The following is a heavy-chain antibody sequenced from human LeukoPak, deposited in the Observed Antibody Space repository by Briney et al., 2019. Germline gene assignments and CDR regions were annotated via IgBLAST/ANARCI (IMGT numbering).Heavy chain of an antibody. D-gene: IGHD4-11*01. V-gene: IGHV4-59*02. CDR3: ARDGSNWSNDYYHGVDV. Sequence: TSETLSLTCTVSGDSVTTYYWSWIRQPPGKGLEWLGYVYYSGSATYNPSLKSRVTISVDTSKNQFSLRLSSVTAADTAVYYCARDGSNWSNDYYHGVDVWGQGTTVTVSS. J-gene: IGHJ6*02. CDR1: GDSVTTYY. CDR2: VYYSGSA.